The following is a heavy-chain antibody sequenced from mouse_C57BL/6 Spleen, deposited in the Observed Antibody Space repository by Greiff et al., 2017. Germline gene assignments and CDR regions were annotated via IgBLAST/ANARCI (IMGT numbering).Heavy chain of an antibody. D-gene: IGHD2-4*01. CDR2: IHPNSGST. CDR3: APSSCDCEEFDY. Sequence: QVQLQQSGAELVKPGASVKLSCKASGYTFTSYWMHWVKQRPGQGLEWIGMIHPNSGSTNYNEKFKSKATLTVDKSSSTAYMQLSSLTSEDSAVXYCAPSSCDCEEFDYWGQGTTLTVSS. CDR1: GYTFTSYW. V-gene: IGHV1-64*01. J-gene: IGHJ2*01.